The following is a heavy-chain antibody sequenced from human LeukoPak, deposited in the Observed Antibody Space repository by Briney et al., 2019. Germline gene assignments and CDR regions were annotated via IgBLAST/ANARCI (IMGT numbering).Heavy chain of an antibody. J-gene: IGHJ4*02. Sequence: ASVKVSFKASGYTFSSHFMHWVRQAPGQGLEWMGMINPSDGTTRVAQKFEGRVTVTRDTSTSTLYMDLSSLRSEDTAAYFCARATDQDFDFWGQGTLVTVSS. CDR1: GYTFSSHF. V-gene: IGHV1-46*01. CDR2: INPSDGTT. CDR3: ARATDQDFDF.